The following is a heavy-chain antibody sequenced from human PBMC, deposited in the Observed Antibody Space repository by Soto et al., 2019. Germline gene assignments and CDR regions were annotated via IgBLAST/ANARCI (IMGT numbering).Heavy chain of an antibody. CDR1: GFTFSSYS. J-gene: IGHJ4*02. CDR2: ISSSSSYI. CDR3: ARDRLVPFPDFDY. D-gene: IGHD2-2*01. V-gene: IGHV3-21*01. Sequence: GVSLSLSCAASGFTFSSYSMNWVRQAPGKGLEWVSSISSSSSYIYYADSVKGRFTISRDNAKNSLYLQMNSLRAEDTAVYYCARDRLVPFPDFDYWGQGTLVTVSS.